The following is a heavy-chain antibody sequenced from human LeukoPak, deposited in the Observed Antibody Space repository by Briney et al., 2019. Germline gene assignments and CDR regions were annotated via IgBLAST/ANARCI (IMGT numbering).Heavy chain of an antibody. J-gene: IGHJ4*02. D-gene: IGHD6-13*01. CDR2: FDPEDGET. V-gene: IGHV1-24*01. CDR3: LSAYSSSWAFDY. Sequence: ASVKVSCKVSGYTLTELSMHWVRQAPGKGLEWMGGFDPEDGETIYAQKFQGRVTMTEDTSTDTAYMELSSLRSEDTAVYYCLSAYSSSWAFDYWGQGTLVTVSS. CDR1: GYTLTELS.